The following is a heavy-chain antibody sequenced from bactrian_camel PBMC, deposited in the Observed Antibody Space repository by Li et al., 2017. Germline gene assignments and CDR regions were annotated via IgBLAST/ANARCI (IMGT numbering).Heavy chain of an antibody. Sequence: HVQLVESGGGSVQAGGSLRLSCAASGYTYNRNCMAWFRQAPGKEREGVARIATGSGNTYYADSVKGRFTISRDNAKNAVYLQMNSLKPEDTAVYYCARVRGVVAVSFVDYWGQGTQVTVS. J-gene: IGHJ4*01. CDR2: IATGSGNT. V-gene: IGHV3S1*01. CDR1: GYTYNRNC. CDR3: ARVRGVVAVSFVDY. D-gene: IGHD6*01.